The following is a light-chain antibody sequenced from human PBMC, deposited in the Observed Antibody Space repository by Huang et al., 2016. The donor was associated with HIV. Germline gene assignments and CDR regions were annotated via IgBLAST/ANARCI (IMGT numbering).Light chain of an antibody. CDR2: DAS. V-gene: IGKV3-11*01. J-gene: IGKJ4*01. CDR3: QQRSNWPPLT. Sequence: EIVLTQSPATLSLSPGERATLSCRASQSVSSYLSWYQQRPGQAPRLLIYDASNRATGIPARFSGSGSGTDFTLTISSLGPKDFAVYYCQQRSNWPPLTFGGGTKVEIK. CDR1: QSVSSY.